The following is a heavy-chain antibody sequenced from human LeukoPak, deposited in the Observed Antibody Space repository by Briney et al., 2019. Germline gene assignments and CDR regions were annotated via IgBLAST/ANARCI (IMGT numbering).Heavy chain of an antibody. J-gene: IGHJ4*02. Sequence: GGSLRLSCAASGFTFSTYWMSWVRQAPGKWLEWVANIKQDGGEKFYADSVKGRFTISRDNSKNSVYLQMNRLRVEDTAVYYCARSPDGFDYWGQGTLVTVSS. CDR2: IKQDGGEK. D-gene: IGHD1-14*01. V-gene: IGHV3-7*01. CDR1: GFTFSTYW. CDR3: ARSPDGFDY.